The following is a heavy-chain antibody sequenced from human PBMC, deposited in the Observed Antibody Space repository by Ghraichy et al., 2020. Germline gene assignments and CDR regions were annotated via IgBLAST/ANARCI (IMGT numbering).Heavy chain of an antibody. Sequence: SETLSLTCAVYVGSFSGYYWSWIRQPPGKGLEWIGEINPTGTTNNNPSLKSRLTLLVDPSKNQFSLQLKSVTAADTAVYYCARRRQTWSAAEGDAFDIGGHGTVGTGSS. CDR1: VGSFSGYY. D-gene: IGHD2-8*01. V-gene: IGHV4-34*01. CDR3: ARRRQTWSAAEGDAFDI. J-gene: IGHJ3*02. CDR2: INPTGTT.